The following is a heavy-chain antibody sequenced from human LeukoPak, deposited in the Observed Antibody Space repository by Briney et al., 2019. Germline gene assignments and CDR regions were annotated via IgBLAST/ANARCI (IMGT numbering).Heavy chain of an antibody. V-gene: IGHV4-4*07. CDR2: IYTSGST. D-gene: IGHD6-13*01. CDR3: ARGRGIAAAGRYFDY. CDR1: GGSISSYY. J-gene: IGHJ4*02. Sequence: PSETLSLTCTVSGGSISSYYWSWIRQPARKGLEWIGRIYTSGSTNYNPSLKSRVTMSVDTSKNQFSLKLSSVTAADTAVYYCARGRGIAAAGRYFDYWGQGTLVTVSS.